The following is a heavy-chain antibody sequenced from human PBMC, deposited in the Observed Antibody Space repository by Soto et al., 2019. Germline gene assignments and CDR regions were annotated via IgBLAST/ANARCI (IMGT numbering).Heavy chain of an antibody. V-gene: IGHV5-51*01. J-gene: IGHJ4*02. CDR3: ARHLKTGTPIAS. Sequence: PGESLKISCKVSGDSFSTCWIAWVRQMPEKGLEWMGIIYPGDSDTRYSPSFQGQVTISADKSVTTAYLQWRSLKASDSAIYYCARHLKTGTPIASWGQGTLVTVSS. CDR1: GDSFSTCW. D-gene: IGHD1-1*01. CDR2: IYPGDSDT.